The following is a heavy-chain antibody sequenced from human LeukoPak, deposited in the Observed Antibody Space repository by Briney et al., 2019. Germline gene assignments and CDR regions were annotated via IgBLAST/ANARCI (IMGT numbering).Heavy chain of an antibody. CDR2: INPNSGGT. CDR3: ASAMIPYTNNPIDY. J-gene: IGHJ4*02. Sequence: ASVKVSCKASGYTFTGYYMHWVRQAPGQGLEWMGWINPNSGGTNYAQKFQGRVTMTRDTSISTAYMELSRLRSDDTAVYYCASAMIPYTNNPIDYWGQGTLVTVSS. CDR1: GYTFTGYY. V-gene: IGHV1-2*02. D-gene: IGHD2-8*01.